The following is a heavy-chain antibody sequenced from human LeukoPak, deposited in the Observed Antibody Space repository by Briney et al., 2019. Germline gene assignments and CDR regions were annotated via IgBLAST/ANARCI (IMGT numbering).Heavy chain of an antibody. CDR1: GGSFSGYY. J-gene: IGHJ5*02. V-gene: IGHV4-34*01. D-gene: IGHD6-6*01. CDR3: ARRIAARPYRFDP. Sequence: SETLSHTCAVYGGSFSGYYWSWIRQPPGKGLEWIGEINHSGSTNYSPSLKSRVTISVDTSKNQFPLKLSSVTAADTAVYYCARRIAARPYRFDPWGQGTLVTVSS. CDR2: INHSGST.